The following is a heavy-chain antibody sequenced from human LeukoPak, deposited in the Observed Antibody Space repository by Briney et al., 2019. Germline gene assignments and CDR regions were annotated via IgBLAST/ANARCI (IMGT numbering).Heavy chain of an antibody. Sequence: ASVKVSCKASGYTFTGYYMHWVRQAPGQGLEWMGIINPSGGSTSYAQKFQGRVTMTRDMSTSTVYVELSSLRSEDTAVYYCAREGVAFDIWGQGTMVTVSS. CDR2: INPSGGST. V-gene: IGHV1-46*01. J-gene: IGHJ3*02. CDR1: GYTFTGYY. CDR3: AREGVAFDI.